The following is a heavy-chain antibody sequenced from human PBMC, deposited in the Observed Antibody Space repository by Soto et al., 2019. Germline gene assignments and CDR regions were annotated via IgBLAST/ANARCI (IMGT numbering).Heavy chain of an antibody. Sequence: EVQLLESGGGLVQPGGSLRLSCAASGFTFSSYAMSWVRQAPGKGLEWVSAISGSGGSTYYADSVKGRFTISRDNSKNTLYLQMNSLRAEDTAVYYFAKAHAGSEMVFDYWGQGTLVTVSS. CDR3: AKAHAGSEMVFDY. D-gene: IGHD3-10*01. J-gene: IGHJ4*02. CDR1: GFTFSSYA. CDR2: ISGSGGST. V-gene: IGHV3-23*01.